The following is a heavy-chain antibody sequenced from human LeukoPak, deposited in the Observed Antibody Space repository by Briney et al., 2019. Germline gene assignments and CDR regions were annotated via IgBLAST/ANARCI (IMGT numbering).Heavy chain of an antibody. CDR1: GGTFSSYV. CDR3: ARDTHYYGSGSPAFDI. V-gene: IGHV1-69*06. Sequence: SVKVSCKASGGTFSSYVISWVRQAPGQGLEWMGGIIPIFGTANYAQKFQGRVTITADKPTSTAYMELSSLRSEDTAVYYCARDTHYYGSGSPAFDIWGQGTMVTVSS. J-gene: IGHJ3*02. CDR2: IIPIFGTA. D-gene: IGHD3-10*01.